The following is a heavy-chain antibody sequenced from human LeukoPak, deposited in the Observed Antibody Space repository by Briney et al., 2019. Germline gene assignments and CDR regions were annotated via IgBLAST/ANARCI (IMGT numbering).Heavy chain of an antibody. CDR1: GFSFSDYY. D-gene: IGHD3-3*01. Sequence: GGSLSLSFAASGFSFSDYYMSWIRHAPGKGQGWVSYISTSDSAKYADSVKGRFTISRDNAKNSLYLQMNSLRAEDTAVYYCARDGYDFWSGPRHYMDVWGKGTTVTVSS. J-gene: IGHJ6*03. CDR2: ISTSDSAK. CDR3: ARDGYDFWSGPRHYMDV. V-gene: IGHV3-11*04.